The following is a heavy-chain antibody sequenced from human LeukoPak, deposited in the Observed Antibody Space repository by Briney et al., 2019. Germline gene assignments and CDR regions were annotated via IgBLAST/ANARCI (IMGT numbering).Heavy chain of an antibody. CDR3: ARDATIFGVVPNWFDS. CDR1: GHTLSGFS. D-gene: IGHD3-3*01. Sequence: ASVKVSCKISGHTLSGFSMHWVRQAPGQGLEWMGWISAYNGNTNYAQKLQGRVTMTTDTSTSTAYMELRSLRSDDTAVYYCARDATIFGVVPNWFDSWGQGTLVAVSS. J-gene: IGHJ5*01. V-gene: IGHV1-18*01. CDR2: ISAYNGNT.